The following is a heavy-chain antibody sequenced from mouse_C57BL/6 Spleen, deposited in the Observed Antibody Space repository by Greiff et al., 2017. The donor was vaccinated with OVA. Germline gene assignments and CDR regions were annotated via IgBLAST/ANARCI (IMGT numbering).Heavy chain of an antibody. D-gene: IGHD2-4*01. Sequence: EVQLVESGGGLVKPGGSLKLSCAASGFTFSSYAMSWVRQTPEKRLEWVATISDGGSYTNYPDNVKGRVTISRDKANNNPYLQMSRLKSEDTAVYYCARAGDYDGLDYWGQGTTLTVSS. CDR2: ISDGGSYT. V-gene: IGHV5-4*01. J-gene: IGHJ2*01. CDR1: GFTFSSYA. CDR3: ARAGDYDGLDY.